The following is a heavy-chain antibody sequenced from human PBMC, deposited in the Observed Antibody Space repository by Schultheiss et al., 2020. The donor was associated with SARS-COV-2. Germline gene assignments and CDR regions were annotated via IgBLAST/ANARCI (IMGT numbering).Heavy chain of an antibody. CDR2: ISYDGSNK. D-gene: IGHD5-18*01. CDR3: TTDNTAMDELIDAFDI. Sequence: GGSLRLSCAASGFTFSSYWMSWVRQAPGKGLEWVAVISYDGSNKYYADSVKGRFTISRDNSKNTLYLQMNSLKTEDTAVYYCTTDNTAMDELIDAFDIWGQGTMVTVS. V-gene: IGHV3-30-3*01. J-gene: IGHJ3*02. CDR1: GFTFSSYW.